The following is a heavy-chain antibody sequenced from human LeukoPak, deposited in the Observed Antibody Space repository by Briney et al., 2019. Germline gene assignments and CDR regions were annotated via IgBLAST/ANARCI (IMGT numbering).Heavy chain of an antibody. CDR3: ARDNSVRDEAWWFNP. D-gene: IGHD5-24*01. V-gene: IGHV3-30*03. CDR1: EFTFSSHG. J-gene: IGHJ5*02. Sequence: PGGSLRLSCAASEFTFSSHGMHWVRQAPGKGLEWVAVISYDGGNKYYADSVKGRFTISRDNSKNTLYLQMNSLRAEDTAVYYCARDNSVRDEAWWFNPWGQGTLVTVSS. CDR2: ISYDGGNK.